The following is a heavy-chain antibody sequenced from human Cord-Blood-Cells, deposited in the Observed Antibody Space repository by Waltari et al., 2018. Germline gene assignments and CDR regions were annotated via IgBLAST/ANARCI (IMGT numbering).Heavy chain of an antibody. Sequence: EVQLVESGGGLVKPGGSLSLSGAAAGFSFSTYSMNWVRQAPGKGLEWVSSISSSSSYIYYADSVKGRFTISRDNAKNSLYLQMNSLRAEDTAVYYCARDGGGNSYWGQGTLVTVSS. CDR1: GFSFSTYS. CDR3: ARDGGGNSY. CDR2: ISSSSSYI. V-gene: IGHV3-21*01. J-gene: IGHJ4*02. D-gene: IGHD2-21*02.